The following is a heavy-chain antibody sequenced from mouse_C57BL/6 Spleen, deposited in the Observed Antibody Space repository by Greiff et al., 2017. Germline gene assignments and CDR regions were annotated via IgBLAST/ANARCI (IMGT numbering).Heavy chain of an antibody. CDR3: ARPLYGNYIWFAY. CDR1: GYTFTDYY. D-gene: IGHD2-1*01. Sequence: EVQLQQSGPELVKPGASVKISCKASGYTFTDYYMNWVKQSHGKSLEWIGDINPNNGGTSYNQKFKGKATLTVDKSSSTAYMELRSLTSEDSAVYYCARPLYGNYIWFAYWGQGTLVTVSA. CDR2: INPNNGGT. J-gene: IGHJ3*01. V-gene: IGHV1-26*01.